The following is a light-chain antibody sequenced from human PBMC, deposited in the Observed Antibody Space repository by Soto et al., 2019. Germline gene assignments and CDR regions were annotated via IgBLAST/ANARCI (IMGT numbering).Light chain of an antibody. CDR1: QSVPSTY. J-gene: IGKJ1*01. V-gene: IGKV3-20*01. CDR3: HQFATTRS. CDR2: GTS. Sequence: VLSQSPGRLSLSPGERATLSCRASQSVPSTYFAWYQQKSGQPPRLLISGTSSRAAGIPDRFSGSGSGTDFTLTISSLEPEDFAVYYCHQFATTRSFGQGTKVDIK.